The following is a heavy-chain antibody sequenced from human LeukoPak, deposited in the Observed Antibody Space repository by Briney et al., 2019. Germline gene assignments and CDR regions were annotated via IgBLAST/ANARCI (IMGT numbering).Heavy chain of an antibody. CDR1: GGSISSSRYY. CDR3: AREGCSSTSCYRGGWFDP. V-gene: IGHV4-39*07. CDR2: IYFSGTT. J-gene: IGHJ5*02. Sequence: SETLSLTCTVSGGSISSSRYYWGWIRQPPGKGLEWIGNIYFSGTTYDNPSLKSRVTISVDTSKNQFSLKVNSVTAADTAVYYCAREGCSSTSCYRGGWFDPWGQGTLVTVSS. D-gene: IGHD2-2*01.